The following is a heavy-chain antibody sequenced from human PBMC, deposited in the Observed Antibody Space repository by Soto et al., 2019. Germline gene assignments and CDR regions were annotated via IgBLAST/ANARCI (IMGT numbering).Heavy chain of an antibody. CDR1: GFTFSSYT. CDR2: ISPSSITI. J-gene: IGHJ6*03. CDR3: ARGESSSSTYFYYYMDV. V-gene: IGHV3-48*01. Sequence: EGSLRLSCAASGFTFSSYTMNWVRQAPGKGLEWVSYISPSSITIYYADSEKGRFTISGDNAKNSLYLQMNSLRAEDTVVYYCARGESSSSTYFYYYMDVWGKGTTVTVSS. D-gene: IGHD6-6*01.